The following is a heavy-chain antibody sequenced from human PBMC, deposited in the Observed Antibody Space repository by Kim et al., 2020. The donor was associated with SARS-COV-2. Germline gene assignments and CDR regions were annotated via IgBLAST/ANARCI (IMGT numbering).Heavy chain of an antibody. CDR3: AKDPNTAVVPADSGWFDP. V-gene: IGHV3-23*01. J-gene: IGHJ5*02. CDR1: GFTFSSYA. Sequence: GGSLRLSCAASGFTFSSYAMSWVRQAPGKGLEWVSAISGSGGSTYYADSVKGRFTISRDNSKNTLYLQMNSLRAEDTAVYYCAKDPNTAVVPADSGWFDPWGQGTLVTVSS. CDR2: ISGSGGST. D-gene: IGHD2-2*01.